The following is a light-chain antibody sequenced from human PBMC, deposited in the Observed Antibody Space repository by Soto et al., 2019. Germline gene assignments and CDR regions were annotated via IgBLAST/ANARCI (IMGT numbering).Light chain of an antibody. J-gene: IGKJ5*01. Sequence: EILMTQSPATLSVSPGERATRXXRASQSVDSNLAWYQQKPGQAPRVXIYGASTRATGISARFSGSGSGTEFTLTISSLQSEDFAVYYCQQRSNWPPTFGQGTRLEIK. CDR2: GAS. V-gene: IGKV3-15*01. CDR3: QQRSNWPPT. CDR1: QSVDSN.